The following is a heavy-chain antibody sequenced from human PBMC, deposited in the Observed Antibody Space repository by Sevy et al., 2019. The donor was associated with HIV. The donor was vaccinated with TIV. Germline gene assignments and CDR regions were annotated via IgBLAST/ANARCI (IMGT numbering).Heavy chain of an antibody. CDR3: TSGGSGDVWNYGYYYYGLDV. V-gene: IGHV1-8*02. CDR1: GDTFSTYD. D-gene: IGHD3-3*01. Sequence: ASVKVSCKASGDTFSTYDINWVRQAPGQGLEWMGWMSPKSGSTGLPLKFQGRLTMTRDTSINTAYMELSNLRSEDTAVYYWTSGGSGDVWNYGYYYYGLDVWGQGTTVTVSS. J-gene: IGHJ6*02. CDR2: MSPKSGST.